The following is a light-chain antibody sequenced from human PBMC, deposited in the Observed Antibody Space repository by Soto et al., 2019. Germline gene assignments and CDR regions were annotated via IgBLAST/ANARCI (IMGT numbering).Light chain of an antibody. CDR1: QSVSSTY. CDR2: GAS. V-gene: IGKV3-20*01. Sequence: EIVLTQSPGTLSLSPGERATLSCRASQSVSSTYLAWYQQKPGQAPRLLIYGASSRAADIPDRFSGSGSGTDFTRTISRLEPEDFAVYYCQQYGSSSWTFGQGTKVEIK. J-gene: IGKJ1*01. CDR3: QQYGSSSWT.